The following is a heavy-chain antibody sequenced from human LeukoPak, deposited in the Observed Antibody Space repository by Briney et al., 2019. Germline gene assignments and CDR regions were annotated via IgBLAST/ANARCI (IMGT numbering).Heavy chain of an antibody. Sequence: GGSLRLSCAASGFTFSRYEMNWVRQAPGKGLEWVSYISSSGNTIYYADSVKGRFTISRVDAENSLFLQMTSLRAEDTAVYYCARDLIDYWGQGTLVTVSS. CDR2: ISSSGNTI. V-gene: IGHV3-48*03. CDR1: GFTFSRYE. CDR3: ARDLIDY. J-gene: IGHJ4*02.